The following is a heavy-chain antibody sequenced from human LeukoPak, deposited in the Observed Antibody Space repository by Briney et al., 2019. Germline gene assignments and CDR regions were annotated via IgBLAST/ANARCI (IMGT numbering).Heavy chain of an antibody. CDR1: GFTFSSCA. CDR2: ISGSGGST. V-gene: IGHV3-23*01. CDR3: AKDPVRTARTLWYFDY. D-gene: IGHD6-6*01. J-gene: IGHJ4*02. Sequence: GGSLRLSCAASGFTFSSCAMSWVRQAPGKGLEWVSAISGSGGSTYYADSVKGRFTISRDNSKNTLYLQMNSLRAEDTAVYYCAKDPVRTARTLWYFDYWGQGTLVTVSS.